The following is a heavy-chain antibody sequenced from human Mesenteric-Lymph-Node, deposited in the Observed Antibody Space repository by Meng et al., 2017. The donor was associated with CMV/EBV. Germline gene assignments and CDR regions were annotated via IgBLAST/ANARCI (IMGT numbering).Heavy chain of an antibody. V-gene: IGHV3-15*01. CDR3: TNIVGATEDNYFDY. D-gene: IGHD1-26*01. J-gene: IGHJ4*02. Sequence: GFTFSNAWMSWVRQAPGKGLEWVGRIKSKTDGGTTDYAAPVKGRFTISRDDSKNTLYLQMNSLKTEDTAVYYCTNIVGATEDNYFDYWGQGTLVTVSS. CDR2: IKSKTDGGTT. CDR1: GFTFSNAW.